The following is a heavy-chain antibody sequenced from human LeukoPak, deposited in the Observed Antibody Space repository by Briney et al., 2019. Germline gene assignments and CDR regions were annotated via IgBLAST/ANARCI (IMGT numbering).Heavy chain of an antibody. D-gene: IGHD3-10*01. Sequence: GGSLRLSCAASGFTVSGNYMSWVRQAPGKGLEWISLLYSDGSTFYSDSVKGRFTISRDNSKNTLYLQMNSLRAEDTAVYYCARVNYYGPDYWGQGTLVTVSS. CDR2: LYSDGST. CDR3: ARVNYYGPDY. CDR1: GFTVSGNY. J-gene: IGHJ4*02. V-gene: IGHV3-66*01.